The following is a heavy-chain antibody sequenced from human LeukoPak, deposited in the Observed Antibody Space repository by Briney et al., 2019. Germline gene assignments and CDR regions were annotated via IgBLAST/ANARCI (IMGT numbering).Heavy chain of an antibody. V-gene: IGHV1-69*13. CDR1: GGTFSSYA. D-gene: IGHD2-15*01. J-gene: IGHJ5*02. Sequence: SVKVSCKASGGTFSSYAISWVRQAPGQGLEWMGGIIPIFGTANYAQKFQGGVTITADESTSTAYMELSSLRSDDTAVYYCARTRKRGYCSGGSCYSSWFDPWGQGTLVTVSS. CDR3: ARTRKRGYCSGGSCYSSWFDP. CDR2: IIPIFGTA.